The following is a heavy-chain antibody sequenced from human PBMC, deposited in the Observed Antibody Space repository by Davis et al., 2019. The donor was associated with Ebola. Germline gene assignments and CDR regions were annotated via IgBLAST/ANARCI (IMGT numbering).Heavy chain of an antibody. V-gene: IGHV3-66*01. J-gene: IGHJ4*02. CDR2: VYSFGTT. D-gene: IGHD7-27*01. CDR3: AREGNWGLDY. CDR1: GFTVSRNY. Sequence: GGSLRLSCAVSGFTVSRNYMSWVRQPPGKGLEWVSIVYSFGTTYYADSVKGRFTISRDNSKNTLYLQMSSLRADDTAVYYCAREGNWGLDYWGQGTLVTVSS.